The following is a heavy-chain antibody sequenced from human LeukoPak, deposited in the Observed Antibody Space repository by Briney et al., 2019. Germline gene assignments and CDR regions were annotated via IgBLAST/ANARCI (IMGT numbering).Heavy chain of an antibody. CDR2: IYYSGST. D-gene: IGHD6-19*01. V-gene: IGHV4-39*01. J-gene: IGHJ4*02. CDR1: GFTFSSYE. CDR3: ARLKDSSGWYSPHVDY. Sequence: GSLRLFCAASGFTFSSYEMNWVRQAPGKGLEWIGSIYYSGSTYYHPSLKSRVTISVDTSKNQFSLKLSSVTAADTAVYYCARLKDSSGWYSPHVDYWGQGTLVTVSS.